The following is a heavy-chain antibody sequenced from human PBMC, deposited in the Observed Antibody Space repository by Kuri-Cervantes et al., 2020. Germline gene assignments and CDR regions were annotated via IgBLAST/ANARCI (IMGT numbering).Heavy chain of an antibody. CDR2: ISGSGGST. CDR3: AKRRAIAGEAFDH. D-gene: IGHD1-20*01. CDR1: GFTFSTYA. Sequence: GGSLRLSCEASGFTFSTYAMSWVRQAPGKGLEWVSVISGSGGSTYYADSVKGRFTISRDNSKNTLYLQLNSLRAEDTALYYCAKRRAIAGEAFDHWGQGILVTVSS. V-gene: IGHV3-23*01. J-gene: IGHJ4*02.